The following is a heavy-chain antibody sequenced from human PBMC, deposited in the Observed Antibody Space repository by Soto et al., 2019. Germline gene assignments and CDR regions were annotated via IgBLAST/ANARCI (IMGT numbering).Heavy chain of an antibody. CDR2: INHSRST. CDR1: GGSFSGYY. J-gene: IGHJ5*02. CDR3: ARGRTKYSSPRGWFDP. D-gene: IGHD6-6*01. V-gene: IGHV4-34*01. Sequence: SETLSLTCAVYGGSFSGYYWSWIRQPPGKGLEWIGEINHSRSTNYNPSLKSRVTISVDTSKNQFSLKLSSVTAADTAVYYCARGRTKYSSPRGWFDPWGQGTPVTVS.